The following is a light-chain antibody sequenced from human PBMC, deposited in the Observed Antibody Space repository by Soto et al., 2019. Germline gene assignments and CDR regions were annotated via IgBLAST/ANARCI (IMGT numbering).Light chain of an antibody. CDR3: AAWDDSLNGPFV. J-gene: IGLJ1*01. V-gene: IGLV2-14*01. Sequence: QSALTQPASVSGSPGQSITISCTGTSSDVGAYNYVSWYQQHPGKAPKLIIYEVGNRPSGVSNRFSGSKSGNTASLTISGLQTEDEADYYCAAWDDSLNGPFVFGIGTKVTVL. CDR1: SSDVGAYNY. CDR2: EVG.